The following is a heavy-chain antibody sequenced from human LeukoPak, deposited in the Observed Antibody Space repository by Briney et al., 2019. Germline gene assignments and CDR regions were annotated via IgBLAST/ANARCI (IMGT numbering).Heavy chain of an antibody. Sequence: PGGSLRLSCAVSGFTFDDYGMSWVRQAPGKGLEWVSGINWNGGSTGYADSVKGRFTISRDNAKNSLYLQMNSLRAEDTALYYCARVGYGDYLFDYWGQGTLVTVSS. D-gene: IGHD4-17*01. CDR2: INWNGGST. V-gene: IGHV3-20*04. J-gene: IGHJ4*02. CDR3: ARVGYGDYLFDY. CDR1: GFTFDDYG.